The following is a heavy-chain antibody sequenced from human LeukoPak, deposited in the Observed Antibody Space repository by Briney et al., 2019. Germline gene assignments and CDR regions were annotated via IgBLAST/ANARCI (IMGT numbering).Heavy chain of an antibody. CDR3: ARVGDYVCKD. CDR1: GFTVSSNY. D-gene: IGHD3-16*01. J-gene: IGHJ4*02. V-gene: IGHV3-66*01. CDR2: IYTGGST. Sequence: GGSLRLSCAASGFTVSSNYMSWVRQAPGKGMEWVSVIYTGGSTYYADSVKGRFTISRDNSKNTLYLLMNSLRVEDTAVYYCARVGDYVCKDWGQGTLVTVSS.